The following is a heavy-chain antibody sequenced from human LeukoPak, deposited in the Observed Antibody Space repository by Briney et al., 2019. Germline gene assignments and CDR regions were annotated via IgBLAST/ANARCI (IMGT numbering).Heavy chain of an antibody. D-gene: IGHD3-10*01. V-gene: IGHV4-39*07. CDR3: ARDLWFGELLPDAFDI. CDR2: IYYSGST. J-gene: IGHJ3*02. CDR1: GFTFSSYA. Sequence: GSLRLSCAASGFTFSSYAMSWVRQAPGKGLEWIGSIYYSGSTYYNPSLKSRVTISVDTSKNQFSLKLSSVTAADTAVYYCARDLWFGELLPDAFDIWGQGTMVTVSS.